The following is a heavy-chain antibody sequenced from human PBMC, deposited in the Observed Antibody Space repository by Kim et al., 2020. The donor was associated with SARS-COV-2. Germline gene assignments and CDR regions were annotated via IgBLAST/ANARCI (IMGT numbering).Heavy chain of an antibody. J-gene: IGHJ5*02. CDR3: AGHHVSITMIVVVAARFDP. CDR1: GGSISSSSYY. CDR2: IYYSGST. V-gene: IGHV4-39*01. Sequence: SETLSLTCTVSGGSISSSSYYWGWIRQPPGKGLEWIGSIYYSGSTYYNPSLKSRVTISVDTSKNQFSLKLSSVTAADTAVYYCAGHHVSITMIVVVAARFDPWCQGTLVTVSS. D-gene: IGHD3-22*01.